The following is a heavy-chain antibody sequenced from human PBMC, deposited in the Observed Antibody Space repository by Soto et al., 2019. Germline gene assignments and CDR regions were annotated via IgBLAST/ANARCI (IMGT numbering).Heavy chain of an antibody. CDR3: ASRATYSFGWLV. V-gene: IGHV3-48*01. D-gene: IGHD6-19*01. CDR1: GFTFSSST. CDR2: ISGTSSTT. J-gene: IGHJ4*02. Sequence: EAQLVESGGGLVQPGGSLRLSCAASGFTFSSSTMNWVRQAPGKGLEWVSYISGTSSTTHYADSVKGRFTISRDNAKNSLYLQMDSLRAEDTAMYYCASRATYSFGWLVWGQGTLVTVSS.